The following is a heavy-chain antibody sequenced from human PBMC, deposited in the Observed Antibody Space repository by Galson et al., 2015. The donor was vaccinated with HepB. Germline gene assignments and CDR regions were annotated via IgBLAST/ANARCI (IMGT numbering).Heavy chain of an antibody. CDR2: IIPIFGTA. CDR3: ARGGTGKQQMIYYYYYMDV. D-gene: IGHD6-13*01. Sequence: SVKVSCKASGGTFSSYAISWVRQAPGQGLEWMGGIIPIFGTANYAQKFQGRVTITADESTSTAYMELSSLRSEDTAVYYCARGGTGKQQMIYYYYYMDVWGKGTTVTVSS. CDR1: GGTFSSYA. J-gene: IGHJ6*03. V-gene: IGHV1-69*13.